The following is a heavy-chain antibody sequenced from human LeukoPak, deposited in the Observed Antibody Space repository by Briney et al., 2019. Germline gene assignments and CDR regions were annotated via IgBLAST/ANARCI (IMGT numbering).Heavy chain of an antibody. V-gene: IGHV3-21*01. D-gene: IGHD1-26*01. Sequence: GGSLRLSCAASGFTFSSYSMNWVRQAPGKGLKWVSSISSSSSYIYYADSVKGRFTISRDNAKNSLYLQMNSLRAEDTAVYYCARYSGSYYSLNYYYGMDVWGQGTTVTVSS. J-gene: IGHJ6*02. CDR3: ARYSGSYYSLNYYYGMDV. CDR2: ISSSSSYI. CDR1: GFTFSSYS.